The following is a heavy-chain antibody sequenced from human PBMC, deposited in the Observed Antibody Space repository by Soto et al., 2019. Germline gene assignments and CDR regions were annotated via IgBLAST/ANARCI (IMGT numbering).Heavy chain of an antibody. J-gene: IGHJ4*02. CDR3: ARNLFDSRGYPPEV. CDR2: IFHTGNT. CDR1: GVSISSGKW. V-gene: IGHV4-4*02. Sequence: QVQLQESGPGLVKPSETLSLTCTISGVSISSGKWWSWVRQPPGEALEWIGEIFHTGNTDYKPSLKSRVSILVDKSKNQFSLNLDSVTAADTAVYYCARNLFDSRGYPPEVWGQVILVTVSS. D-gene: IGHD3-22*01.